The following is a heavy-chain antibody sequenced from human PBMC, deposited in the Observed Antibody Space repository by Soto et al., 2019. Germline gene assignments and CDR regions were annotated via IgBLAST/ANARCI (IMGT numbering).Heavy chain of an antibody. CDR2: IIPIFGTA. V-gene: IGHV1-69*13. CDR1: GGTFSSYA. J-gene: IGHJ4*02. CDR3: ARRGRTKHSTLLDY. Sequence: SVKGSCKASGGTFSSYAISWVRQAPGQGLEWMGGIIPIFGTASYARWFQGRVTITADEATMTVYMELSSPRSEHTGVYHGARRGRTKHSTLLDYSGKGPLV. D-gene: IGHD2-21*02.